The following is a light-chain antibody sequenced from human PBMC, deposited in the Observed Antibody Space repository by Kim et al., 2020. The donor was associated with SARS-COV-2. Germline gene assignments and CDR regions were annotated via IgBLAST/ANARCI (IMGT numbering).Light chain of an antibody. J-gene: IGLJ1*01. Sequence: QSITNSCTEAGGGVGGYKYVTWYQQHPGKAPKLVIYEGDNGPSGVSIRFAGSKSGNTGSLAISGLQAEDEADYYCSSYIRGITNDIFGTGPKVTVL. CDR1: GGGVGGYKY. V-gene: IGLV2-14*01. CDR2: EGD. CDR3: SSYIRGITNDI.